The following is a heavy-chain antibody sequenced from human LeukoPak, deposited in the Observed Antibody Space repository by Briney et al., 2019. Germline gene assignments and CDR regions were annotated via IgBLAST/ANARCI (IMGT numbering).Heavy chain of an antibody. CDR3: ARDHRCGGSRCYSSFPWD. J-gene: IGHJ4*02. Sequence: TGGSLRLSCVASGSSFSGYWMSCVRQAPGKGLEWVANIRQGGSETYYVDSVKGRFTISRDNAKNSLHLKMNSLRAEDTAVYYCARDHRCGGSRCYSSFPWDWGQGTLVTVSS. CDR2: IRQGGSET. D-gene: IGHD2-15*01. V-gene: IGHV3-7*01. CDR1: GSSFSGYW.